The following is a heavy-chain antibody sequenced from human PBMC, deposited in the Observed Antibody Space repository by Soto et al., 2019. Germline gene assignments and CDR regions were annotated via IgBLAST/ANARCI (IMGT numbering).Heavy chain of an antibody. J-gene: IGHJ5*02. V-gene: IGHV1-3*01. Sequence: QVQLVQSGAEVKKPGASVKVSCKASGYTFTSYAMHWVRQAPGQRLEWMGWITAGNGNTKYSQKFQGRVTITRDTAASTAYMELSSLRSEDTAVYYCASGMRLWNNWFDPWGQGTLVTVSS. CDR2: ITAGNGNT. CDR1: GYTFTSYA. CDR3: ASGMRLWNNWFDP. D-gene: IGHD2-8*01.